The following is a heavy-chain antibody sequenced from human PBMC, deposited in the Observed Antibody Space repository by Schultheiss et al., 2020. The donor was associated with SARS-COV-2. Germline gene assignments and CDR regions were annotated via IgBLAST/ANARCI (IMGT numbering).Heavy chain of an antibody. CDR3: ARHSRFGELFGYYGMDV. V-gene: IGHV4-34*01. J-gene: IGHJ6*02. D-gene: IGHD3-10*01. CDR1: GGSFSGYY. CDR2: INHSGST. Sequence: SETLSLTCAVYGGSFSGYYWSWIRQPPGQGLEWIGEINHSGSTNYNPSLKSRVTISVDTSKNQFSLKLSSVTAADTAVYYCARHSRFGELFGYYGMDVWGQGTTVTVSS.